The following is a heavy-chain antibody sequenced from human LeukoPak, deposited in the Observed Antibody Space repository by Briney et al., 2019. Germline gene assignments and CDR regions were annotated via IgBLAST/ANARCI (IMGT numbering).Heavy chain of an antibody. V-gene: IGHV4-59*01. CDR3: ARARRDEYYFDY. Sequence: SETLSLTCTVSGGSISSYYWSWIRQPPGKGLEWVGYIYYSGSTNYNPSLKSRVTISVDTSKNQFSLKLNSVTAADTAVYYCARARRDEYYFDYWGQGTLVTVSS. CDR2: IYYSGST. CDR1: GGSISSYY. D-gene: IGHD2-21*02. J-gene: IGHJ4*02.